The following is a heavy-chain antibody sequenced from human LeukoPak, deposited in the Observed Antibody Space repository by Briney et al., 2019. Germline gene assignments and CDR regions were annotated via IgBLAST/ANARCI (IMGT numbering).Heavy chain of an antibody. Sequence: ASVKVSCKASGYTFTSYYMHWVRQAPGQGLEWMGIINPSGGSTSYAQKFQGRVTMTRDMSTSTVYMELSSLRSDDTAVYYCARDGWFGELPTVYWGQGTLVTVSS. CDR2: INPSGGST. J-gene: IGHJ4*02. CDR3: ARDGWFGELPTVY. CDR1: GYTFTSYY. V-gene: IGHV1-46*01. D-gene: IGHD3-10*01.